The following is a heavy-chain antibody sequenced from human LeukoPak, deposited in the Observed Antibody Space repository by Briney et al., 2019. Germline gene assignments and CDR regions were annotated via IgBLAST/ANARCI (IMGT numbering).Heavy chain of an antibody. J-gene: IGHJ6*03. CDR3: ARGRAHYDILTGYYNGAYYYYYMDV. CDR1: GYTFSSYG. D-gene: IGHD3-9*01. CDR2: ISAYNGKT. V-gene: IGHV1-18*01. Sequence: ASVKVSCKASGYTFSSYGISWVRQAPGQGLEWMGWISAYNGKTNYAQKLQGRVTMTTDTSTSTAYMELRSLRSDDTAVYYCARGRAHYDILTGYYNGAYYYYYMDVWGKGTTVTISS.